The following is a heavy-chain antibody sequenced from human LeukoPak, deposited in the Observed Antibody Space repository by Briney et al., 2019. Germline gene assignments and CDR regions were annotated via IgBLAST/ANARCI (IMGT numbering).Heavy chain of an antibody. Sequence: GRSLRLSCAASGFTFNSYGMHWVRQAPGKGLEWVAVIWYDGSNQFYADSVKGRFAISRDNSKNTLYLQMNSLRTEDTALYYCARVVGGYCSGGSCYVGYTDYWGQGTLVTVSS. CDR3: ARVVGGYCSGGSCYVGYTDY. J-gene: IGHJ4*02. CDR2: IWYDGSNQ. CDR1: GFTFNSYG. V-gene: IGHV3-33*01. D-gene: IGHD2-15*01.